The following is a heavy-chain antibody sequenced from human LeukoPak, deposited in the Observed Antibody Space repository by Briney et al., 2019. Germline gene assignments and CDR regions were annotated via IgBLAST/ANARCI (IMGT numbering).Heavy chain of an antibody. Sequence: PGGSLRLSCAASGFTFSSYSMNWVRQAPGKGLEWVSSISRSSSYIYYADSVKGRFTISRDNAKNSLYLQMNSLRAEDTAVYYCARVFDYGSGSYSFDYWGQGTLVTVSS. CDR3: ARVFDYGSGSYSFDY. D-gene: IGHD3-10*01. J-gene: IGHJ4*02. CDR2: ISRSSSYI. V-gene: IGHV3-21*01. CDR1: GFTFSSYS.